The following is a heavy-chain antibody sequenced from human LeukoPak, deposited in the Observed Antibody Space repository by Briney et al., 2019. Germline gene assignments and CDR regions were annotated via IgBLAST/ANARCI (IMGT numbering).Heavy chain of an antibody. CDR3: ARDLMVRGPMDV. D-gene: IGHD3-10*01. J-gene: IGHJ6*03. CDR2: IKPSSGGT. Sequence: ASVKVSCKASGYTFTGYYIHWVRQAPGQGLEWMGWIKPSSGGTNYAQNFQGRVTMTRDTSINTAYMELSRLRSDDTAVYYCARDLMVRGPMDVWGKGTTVTVSS. CDR1: GYTFTGYY. V-gene: IGHV1-2*02.